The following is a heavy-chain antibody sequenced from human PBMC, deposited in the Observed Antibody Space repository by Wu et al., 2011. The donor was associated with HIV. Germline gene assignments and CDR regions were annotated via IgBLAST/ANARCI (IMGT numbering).Heavy chain of an antibody. CDR3: ARDFGGDGDS. CDR2: IIPIFGTA. V-gene: IGHV1-69*14. Sequence: QVQLVQSGAAVKKPGSSVKVSCKASGGTFNGYGITWVRQAPGQGLEWMGGIIPIFGTANYAQKFQGRVTITADKSTSTAYMELSSLRSEDTAMYYCARDFGGDGDSWGQGTLVTVSS. CDR1: GGTFNGYG. D-gene: IGHD2-21*01. J-gene: IGHJ4*02.